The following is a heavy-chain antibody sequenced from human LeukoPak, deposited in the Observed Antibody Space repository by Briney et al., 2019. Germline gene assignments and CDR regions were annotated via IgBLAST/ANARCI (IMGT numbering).Heavy chain of an antibody. J-gene: IGHJ4*02. D-gene: IGHD3-10*01. Sequence: PSETLSLTCTVSDGSINTPNYYWGWIRQPPGKGLEWIGEINHSGSTNYSPSLKSRVTISVDMSKNQFSLKLSSVTAADTAVYYCARDGSGTENDYWGQGTLVTVSS. CDR1: DGSINTPNYY. CDR2: INHSGST. CDR3: ARDGSGTENDY. V-gene: IGHV4-39*07.